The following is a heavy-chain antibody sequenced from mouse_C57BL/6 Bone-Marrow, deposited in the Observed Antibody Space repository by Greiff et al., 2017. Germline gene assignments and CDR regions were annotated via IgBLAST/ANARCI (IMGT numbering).Heavy chain of an antibody. CDR2: IDPSDSET. CDR1: GYTFTSYW. J-gene: IGHJ1*03. V-gene: IGHV1-52*01. CDR3: ARYTGSYWYFDV. Sequence: VQLQQPGAELVRPGSSVKLSCKASGYTFTSYWMHWVKQRPIQGLEWIGNIDPSDSETHYNQKFKDKATLTVDKSSSTAYMQLSSLTSEDSAVYYCARYTGSYWYFDVWGTGTTVTVSS.